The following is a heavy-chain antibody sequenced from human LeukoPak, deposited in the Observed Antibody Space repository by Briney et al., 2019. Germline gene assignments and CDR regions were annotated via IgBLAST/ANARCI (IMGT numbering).Heavy chain of an antibody. CDR3: ARGRRKIGGINWFDP. Sequence: GASVKVSCKASGYTFTSYDINWVRQATGQGLEWMGWVNPNSGHTGYAQKFQGRVTMTRNTSISTAYMELSSLRSEDTAVYYCARGRRKIGGINWFDPWGQGTLVTVSS. CDR2: VNPNSGHT. J-gene: IGHJ5*02. V-gene: IGHV1-8*01. CDR1: GYTFTSYD.